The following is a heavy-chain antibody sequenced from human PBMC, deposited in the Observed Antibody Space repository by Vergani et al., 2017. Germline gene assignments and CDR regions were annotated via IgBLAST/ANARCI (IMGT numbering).Heavy chain of an antibody. Sequence: QVQLVESGGGVVQPVRSLRLSCAASGFTFSSYAMHWVRQAPGKGLEWVAVISYDGSNKYYADSVKGRFTISRDNSKNTLYLQMNSLRAEDTAVYYCARGLEYSSSVLGYWGQGTLVTVYS. V-gene: IGHV3-30*04. CDR3: ARGLEYSSSVLGY. CDR2: ISYDGSNK. D-gene: IGHD6-6*01. J-gene: IGHJ4*02. CDR1: GFTFSSYA.